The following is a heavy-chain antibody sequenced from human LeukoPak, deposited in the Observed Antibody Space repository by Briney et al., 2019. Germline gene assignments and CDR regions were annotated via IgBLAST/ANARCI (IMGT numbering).Heavy chain of an antibody. Sequence: GGSLRLSCETSGFTFTSYAVSWIRQAPGKGLEWVSYISSSGSTIYYADSVKGRFTISRDNAKNSLYLQMNSLRAEDTAVYYCARESDSSGYYPYYFDYWGQGTLVTVSS. D-gene: IGHD3-22*01. CDR3: ARESDSSGYYPYYFDY. V-gene: IGHV3-11*01. J-gene: IGHJ4*02. CDR2: ISSSGSTI. CDR1: GFTFTSYA.